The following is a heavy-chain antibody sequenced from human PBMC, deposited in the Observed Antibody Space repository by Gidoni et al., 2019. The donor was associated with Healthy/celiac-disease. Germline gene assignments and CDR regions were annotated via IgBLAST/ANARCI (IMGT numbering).Heavy chain of an antibody. CDR3: ARGYCSGGSCYRDDAFDI. J-gene: IGHJ3*02. V-gene: IGHV3-30*04. CDR1: GFTFSSSA. CDR2: ISNDGSNK. D-gene: IGHD2-15*01. Sequence: QGQLVASGGGVVQPGRSLRLSCAASGFTFSSSAMHWVRQAPGKGLEWVAVISNDGSNKYYADSVKGRFTVSRDNSKNTLYVQMNSLRAEDTAVYYCARGYCSGGSCYRDDAFDIWGQGTMVTVSS.